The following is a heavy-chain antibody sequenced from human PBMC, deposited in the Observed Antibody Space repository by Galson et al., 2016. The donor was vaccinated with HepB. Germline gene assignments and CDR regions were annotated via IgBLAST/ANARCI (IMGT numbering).Heavy chain of an antibody. D-gene: IGHD5-18*01. Sequence: SETLSLTCAVSGGSISRNNWWSWVRQPPGKGLEWIGEIFHSGDTNYNPSLRSRATISVDKSKNHVSLKVISVTAADTAMYYCASYLIQTWAGSDAFDTWGQGTMVTVSS. CDR1: GGSISRNNW. J-gene: IGHJ3*02. CDR2: IFHSGDT. V-gene: IGHV4-4*02. CDR3: ASYLIQTWAGSDAFDT.